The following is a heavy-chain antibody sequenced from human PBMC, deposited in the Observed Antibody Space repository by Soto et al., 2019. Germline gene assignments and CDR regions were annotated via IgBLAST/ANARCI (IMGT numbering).Heavy chain of an antibody. CDR3: ARGRLFLIQFEVVIPTYYYYMDV. J-gene: IGHJ6*03. V-gene: IGHV1-8*01. D-gene: IGHD3-3*01. Sequence: ASVKVSCKASGYTFTSYDINWVRQATGQGLEWMGWMNPNSGNTGYAQKFQGRVTMTRNTSISTAYMELSSLRSEDTAVYYCARGRLFLIQFEVVIPTYYYYMDVWGKGTTVTVSS. CDR1: GYTFTSYD. CDR2: MNPNSGNT.